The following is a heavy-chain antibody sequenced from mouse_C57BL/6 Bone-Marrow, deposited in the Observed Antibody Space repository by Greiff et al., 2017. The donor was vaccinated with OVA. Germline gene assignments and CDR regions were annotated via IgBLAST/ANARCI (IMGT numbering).Heavy chain of an antibody. V-gene: IGHV1-22*01. J-gene: IGHJ1*03. Sequence: EVQLQQSGPELVKPGASVKMSCKASGYTFTDYNMHWVKQSHGKSLEWIGYINPNNGGTSYNQKFKGTATLTVTKSSSTAYMELRSLTSEDSAVYYCARNWAYWYFDVWGTGTTVTVSS. CDR3: ARNWAYWYFDV. CDR2: INPNNGGT. D-gene: IGHD4-1*01. CDR1: GYTFTDYN.